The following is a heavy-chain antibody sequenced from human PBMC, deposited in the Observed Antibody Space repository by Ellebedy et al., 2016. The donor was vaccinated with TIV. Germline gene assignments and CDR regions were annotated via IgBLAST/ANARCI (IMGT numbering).Heavy chain of an antibody. CDR1: GDSISSYY. Sequence: MPSETLSLTCTVSGDSISSYYWNWIRQPAGKGLEWIGRIYTSGSTNYNPSLKSLVAMSVDTSKNQISLKLSSVTAADTAVYYCARVKCSSTTCYFRYGMDVWGQGTTVTVSS. CDR3: ARVKCSSTTCYFRYGMDV. CDR2: IYTSGST. D-gene: IGHD2-2*01. J-gene: IGHJ6*02. V-gene: IGHV4-4*07.